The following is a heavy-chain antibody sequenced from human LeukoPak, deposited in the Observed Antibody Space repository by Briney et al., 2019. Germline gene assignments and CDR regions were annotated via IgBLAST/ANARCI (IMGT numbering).Heavy chain of an antibody. CDR3: AKGGGFDWLLLAGYVDVAFDI. V-gene: IGHV3-9*01. J-gene: IGHJ3*02. Sequence: GGSLRLSCAASGFTFDDYAMHWVRQAPGKGLEWVSGISWNSGSIGYADSVKGRFTISRDNAKNSLYLQMNSLRAEDTALYYCAKGGGFDWLLLAGYVDVAFDIWGQGTMVTVSS. CDR1: GFTFDDYA. CDR2: ISWNSGSI. D-gene: IGHD3-9*01.